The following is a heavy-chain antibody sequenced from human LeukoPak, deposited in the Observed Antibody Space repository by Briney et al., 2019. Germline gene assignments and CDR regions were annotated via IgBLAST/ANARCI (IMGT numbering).Heavy chain of an antibody. CDR2: ISYDGSNR. V-gene: IGHV3-30*03. CDR1: AITFSAYG. J-gene: IGHJ4*02. D-gene: IGHD3-10*01. CDR3: ARSNGSGNYHPFDD. Sequence: GGSLRLSCAASAITFSAYGMHWVRQTPGKGLEWVAFISYDGSNRGFADPVKGRFTISRDNSKNTLYLQMNSLRAEDTAVYYCARSNGSGNYHPFDDWGQGTLVTVSS.